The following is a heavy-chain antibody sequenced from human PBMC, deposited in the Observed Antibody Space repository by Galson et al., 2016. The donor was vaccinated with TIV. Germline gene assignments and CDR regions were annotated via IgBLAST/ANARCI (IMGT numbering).Heavy chain of an antibody. CDR3: ARDLCGKDDS. CDR2: ISDGGKT. CDR1: GLSVSINY. D-gene: IGHD1-26*01. V-gene: IGHV3-53*01. J-gene: IGHJ4*02. Sequence: SLRLSCAASGLSVSINYMTWVRQAPGKGLEWVSLISDGGKTYYPDSVKGRFTISRDNAKNTLYLQMNSLRPEDTGVYYCARDLCGKDDSWGRGTLVTVSS.